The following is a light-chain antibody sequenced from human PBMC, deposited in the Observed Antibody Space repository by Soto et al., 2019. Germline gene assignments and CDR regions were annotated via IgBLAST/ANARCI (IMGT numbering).Light chain of an antibody. CDR1: STDVGSYNF. CDR2: EGS. Sequence: QSALTQPASVSGSPGQSITISCTGNSTDVGSYNFVSWYQQHPGKAPKLVIYEGSKRPSGVSNRFSGSKSGNTASLTISGLQAEDEADYYCCLYAGTKRVFGGGTKLTVL. CDR3: CLYAGTKRV. V-gene: IGLV2-23*01. J-gene: IGLJ3*02.